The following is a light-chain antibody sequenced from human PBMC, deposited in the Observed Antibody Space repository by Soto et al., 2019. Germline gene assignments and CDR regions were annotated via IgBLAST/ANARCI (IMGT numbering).Light chain of an antibody. CDR2: DNN. J-gene: IGLJ2*01. Sequence: QSVLTRPPSVSAAPGQKVTISCYGSSSNIGNNYVSWYQQLPGTAPKLLIYDNNKRSSGIPDRFSGSKSGTSATLGITGLQTGDEADYYCGTWDSSLSAVVFGGGTKVTVL. V-gene: IGLV1-51*01. CDR3: GTWDSSLSAVV. CDR1: SSNIGNNY.